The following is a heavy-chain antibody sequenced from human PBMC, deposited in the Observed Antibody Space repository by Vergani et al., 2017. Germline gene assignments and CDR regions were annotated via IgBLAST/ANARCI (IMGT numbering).Heavy chain of an antibody. Sequence: QVKLVESGGGVVQPGRSLRLSCAASGFTFNQCGMHWVRQAPGKGLEWVAVTWYDGNNKQYADSVKGRFTISRDNSKSTMYLQMNSLRDEDTGVYYCARDLRLLYNRFDPWGQGTLVTVSS. CDR3: ARDLRLLYNRFDP. D-gene: IGHD1-14*01. CDR1: GFTFNQCG. J-gene: IGHJ5*02. V-gene: IGHV3-33*01. CDR2: TWYDGNNK.